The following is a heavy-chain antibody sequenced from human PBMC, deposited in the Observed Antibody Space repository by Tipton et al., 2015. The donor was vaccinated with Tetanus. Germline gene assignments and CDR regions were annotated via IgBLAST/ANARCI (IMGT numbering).Heavy chain of an antibody. Sequence: TLSLTCTVSGGSVSSGNYYWSWIRQPPGKELEWIGYIYYSGGTNYNPPLKSRVTISVDTSKNQFSLRLNSVSAADTAVYYCARGAIFGVLTYRAFDIWGQGTMVTVSS. CDR2: IYYSGGT. CDR3: ARGAIFGVLTYRAFDI. CDR1: GGSVSSGNYY. J-gene: IGHJ3*02. V-gene: IGHV4-61*01. D-gene: IGHD3-3*01.